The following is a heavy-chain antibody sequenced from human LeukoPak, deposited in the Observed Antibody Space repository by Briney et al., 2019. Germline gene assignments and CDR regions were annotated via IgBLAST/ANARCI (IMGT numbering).Heavy chain of an antibody. V-gene: IGHV4-61*02. CDR3: AKANSAYDYDYFDY. CDR1: GGSISSGSYY. J-gene: IGHJ4*02. D-gene: IGHD5-12*01. CDR2: IYTSGST. Sequence: SETLSLTCTVSGGSISSGSYYWSWIRQPAGKGLEWIGRIYTSGSTKYNPSLKSRVTISVDRSKNQFPLKLSSVTAADTAAYYCAKANSAYDYDYFDYWGQGTLVTVSS.